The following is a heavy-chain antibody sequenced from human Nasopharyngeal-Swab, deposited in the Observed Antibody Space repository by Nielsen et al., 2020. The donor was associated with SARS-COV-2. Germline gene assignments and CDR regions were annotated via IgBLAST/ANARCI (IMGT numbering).Heavy chain of an antibody. CDR1: RDSLSSNTAA. D-gene: IGHD6-19*01. J-gene: IGHJ4*02. CDR3: ARIAVAVSPV. V-gene: IGHV6-1*01. Sequence: SQTLSLTCAISRDSLSSNTAAWNWIRQSPSRGLVWLGRTYYRSMWNNDYAVSVRGRITINPDPSKNQFSLQLNSVTPEDTAVYYCARIAVAVSPVWGQGTLVTVSS. CDR2: TYYRSMWNN.